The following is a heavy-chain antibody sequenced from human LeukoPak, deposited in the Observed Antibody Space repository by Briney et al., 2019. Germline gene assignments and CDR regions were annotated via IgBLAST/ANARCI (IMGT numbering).Heavy chain of an antibody. CDR3: AKNNGWFHLAQ. J-gene: IGHJ4*02. CDR2: IKTDGSET. Sequence: GGSLRLSCAVSGFNFRDHWMDWVRQAPGKGLEWVGHIKTDGSETYYVDSLKGRFSISRDNTNNALYLQMNSLRVEDTAVYYCAKNNGWFHLAQWGQGTLVTVFS. V-gene: IGHV3-7*03. D-gene: IGHD6-19*01. CDR1: GFNFRDHW.